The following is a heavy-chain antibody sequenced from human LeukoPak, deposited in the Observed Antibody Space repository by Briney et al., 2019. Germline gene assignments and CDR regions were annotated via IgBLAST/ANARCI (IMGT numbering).Heavy chain of an antibody. Sequence: GGSLRLSCAASGFTFSSYAMSWVRQAPGKGLEWVSGISGSGGSTYYADSVKGRFTISRDNSKNTLYLQMNSLRAEDTAVYYCAKDLFCSSTSCSRGGFDPWGQGTLVTVSS. J-gene: IGHJ5*02. CDR1: GFTFSSYA. CDR2: ISGSGGST. D-gene: IGHD2-2*01. V-gene: IGHV3-23*01. CDR3: AKDLFCSSTSCSRGGFDP.